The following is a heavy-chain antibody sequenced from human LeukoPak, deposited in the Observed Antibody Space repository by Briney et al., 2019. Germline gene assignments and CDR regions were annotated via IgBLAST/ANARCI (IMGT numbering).Heavy chain of an antibody. D-gene: IGHD2-21*02. Sequence: SETLSLTCTVSGGSISSYYWSWIRQPAGKGLEWIGRIYTSGSTNYNPSLKSRVTMSVDTSKNQFSLKLSSVTAADTAVYYCARIYCGGDCRGYYYHYYMDVWGKGTTVTIS. CDR3: ARIYCGGDCRGYYYHYYMDV. CDR1: GGSISSYY. J-gene: IGHJ6*03. V-gene: IGHV4-4*07. CDR2: IYTSGST.